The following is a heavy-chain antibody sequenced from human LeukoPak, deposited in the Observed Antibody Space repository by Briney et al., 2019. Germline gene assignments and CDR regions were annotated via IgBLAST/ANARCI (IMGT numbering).Heavy chain of an antibody. CDR3: VRGHSSSSNYFDY. V-gene: IGHV3-64D*09. CDR2: ISGNGGST. D-gene: IGHD6-6*01. Sequence: GGSLRLSCAASGFTFSSYAMRWVRQAPGKGLEYVSGISGNGGSTNYEDSVKGRFTISRDNSKNTLYLQMSSLRAEDTAVYYCVRGHSSSSNYFDYWGQGSLVTVSS. J-gene: IGHJ4*02. CDR1: GFTFSSYA.